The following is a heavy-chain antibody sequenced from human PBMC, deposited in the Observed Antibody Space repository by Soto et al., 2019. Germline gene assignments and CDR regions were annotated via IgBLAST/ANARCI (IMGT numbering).Heavy chain of an antibody. CDR1: GGSISSYY. CDR3: ARSRYCSSTSCFLELLGVGWFDP. Sequence: TLSLTCTVSGGSISSYYWSWIRQPPGKGLEWIGYIYYSGSTNYNPSLKSRVTISVDTSKNQFSLKLSSVTAADTAVYYCARSRYCSSTSCFLELLGVGWFDPWGQGTLVTVSS. J-gene: IGHJ5*02. CDR2: IYYSGST. V-gene: IGHV4-59*01. D-gene: IGHD2-2*01.